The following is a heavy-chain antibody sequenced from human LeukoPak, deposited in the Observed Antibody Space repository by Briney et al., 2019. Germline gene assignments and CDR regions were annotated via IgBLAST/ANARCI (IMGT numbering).Heavy chain of an antibody. D-gene: IGHD2/OR15-2a*01. CDR3: AKTILSFQH. Sequence: HPGGSLRLSCAASGFTFSSYAMSWVRQAPGKGLEWDSAISGSGGSTYYADSVKGRFTVARDNSKNTLYLQMNSLRAEDTAVYYCAKTILSFQHCGQGTLVTVSS. CDR2: ISGSGGST. V-gene: IGHV3-23*01. CDR1: GFTFSSYA. J-gene: IGHJ1*01.